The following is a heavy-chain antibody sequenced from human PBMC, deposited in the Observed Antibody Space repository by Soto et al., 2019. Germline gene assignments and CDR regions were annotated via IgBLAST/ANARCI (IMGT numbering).Heavy chain of an antibody. CDR1: GGSFSGYY. J-gene: IGHJ5*02. V-gene: IGHV4-34*01. CDR3: ARGLYGDYELETDSTTWFDP. D-gene: IGHD4-17*01. Sequence: QVQLQQWGAGLLKPSETLSLTCAVYGGSFSGYYWSWIRQPPGKGLEWIGEINHSGSTNYNPSLKSRVTISVDTSKNQFSLKLSSVTAADTAVYYCARGLYGDYELETDSTTWFDPWGQGTLVTVSS. CDR2: INHSGST.